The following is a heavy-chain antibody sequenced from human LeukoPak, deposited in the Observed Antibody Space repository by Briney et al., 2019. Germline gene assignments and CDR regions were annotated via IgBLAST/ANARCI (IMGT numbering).Heavy chain of an antibody. CDR3: ARDRNVRPTKYYYGSGTTSGMDV. V-gene: IGHV4-31*03. Sequence: SETLSLTCTVSGGSISSGGYYWSWLRQHPGKGLEWIGYIYYSGSTYYNPSLKSRVTISVDTSKTQFSLKLSSVTAADTAVYYCARDRNVRPTKYYYGSGTTSGMDVWGKGTTVTVSS. CDR1: GGSISSGGYY. CDR2: IYYSGST. D-gene: IGHD3-10*01. J-gene: IGHJ6*04.